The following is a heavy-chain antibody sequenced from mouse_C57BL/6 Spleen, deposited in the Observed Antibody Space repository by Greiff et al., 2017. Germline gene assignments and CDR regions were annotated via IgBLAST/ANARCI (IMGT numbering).Heavy chain of an antibody. J-gene: IGHJ4*01. CDR1: GYAFSSSW. CDR3: AGGSRRGDAMDY. D-gene: IGHD1-1*01. CDR2: IYPGDGDT. Sequence: QVQLQQSGPELVKPGASVKISCKASGYAFSSSWMNWVKQRPGKGLEWIGRIYPGDGDTNYNGKFKGKATLTADKSSSTAYMQLSSLTSEDSAVYFCAGGSRRGDAMDYWGQGTSVTVSS. V-gene: IGHV1-82*01.